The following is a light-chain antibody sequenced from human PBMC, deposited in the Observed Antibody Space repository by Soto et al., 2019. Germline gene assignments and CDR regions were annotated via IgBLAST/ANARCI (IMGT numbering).Light chain of an antibody. CDR1: SSDVGAYYS. CDR3: SHYTSGSSHSV. CDR2: GVT. Sequence: QSALTQPASVSGSPGQSITISCTGTSSDVGAYYSVSWYQHHPGKAPKLIIYGVTNRPSGVSNRFSGSKSGNTASLTISGLQAEDESDYHCSHYTSGSSHSVFGTGPKVTV. V-gene: IGLV2-14*01. J-gene: IGLJ1*01.